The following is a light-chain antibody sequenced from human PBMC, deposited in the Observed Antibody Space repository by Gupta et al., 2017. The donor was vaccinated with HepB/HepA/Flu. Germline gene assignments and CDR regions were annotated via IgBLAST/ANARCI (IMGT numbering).Light chain of an antibody. CDR3: RQTLKTPT. V-gene: IGKV2-28*01. CDR1: QSLLHSNGYNY. CDR2: LGS. Sequence: DIVMTQSPLSLPVTPGEPASISCRSSQSLLHSNGYNYLDWYLQKPGQSPQLLIYLGSNRASGVPDRFSGSGSGTDFTLKISRGEDEDVGFYYCRQTLKTPTFGQGTKVEIK. J-gene: IGKJ1*01.